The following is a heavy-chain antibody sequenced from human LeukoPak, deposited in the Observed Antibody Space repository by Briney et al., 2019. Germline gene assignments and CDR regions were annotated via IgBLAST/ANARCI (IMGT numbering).Heavy chain of an antibody. CDR2: ISSGGNVE. Sequence: GGSLRLSCAASGFTFSSYEVNWVRQAPGKGLDWVAHISSGGNVEYYLDSVRGRFTMSRDNAKSLLFLQMNSLRAEDTAVYYCARDTLNGPFVISLDYWGQGALVTVSS. CDR3: ARDTLNGPFVISLDY. V-gene: IGHV3-48*03. J-gene: IGHJ4*02. D-gene: IGHD3-9*01. CDR1: GFTFSSYE.